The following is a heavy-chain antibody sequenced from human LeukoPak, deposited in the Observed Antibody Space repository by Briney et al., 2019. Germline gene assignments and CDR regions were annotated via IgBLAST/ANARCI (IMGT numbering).Heavy chain of an antibody. CDR3: AKDIQIVVATPGDY. CDR1: GFTFSSYA. D-gene: IGHD3-22*01. CDR2: ISGSGGST. Sequence: GGSLRLSCAASGFTFSSYAMSWVRQAPGKGLEWVSAISGSGGSTYYADSVKGRFTISRDNSKNTLYLQMNSLRAEDTAVYYCAKDIQIVVATPGDYWGQGTLVTVSS. J-gene: IGHJ4*02. V-gene: IGHV3-23*01.